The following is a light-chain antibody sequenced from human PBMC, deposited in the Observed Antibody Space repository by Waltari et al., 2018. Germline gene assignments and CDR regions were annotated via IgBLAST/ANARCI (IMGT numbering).Light chain of an antibody. CDR1: PSIGSS. V-gene: IGKV3-15*01. Sequence: ETVVTQSPGTLSVSPEEKATLSCRPSPSIGSSLAWYQQKHGQSPRLLIYHASTRANGIPARFSGSGCETEFILTISSLLPEDSVVYYCQQYNNWPPGTFGQGTRVEV. CDR2: HAS. CDR3: QQYNNWPPGT. J-gene: IGKJ1*01.